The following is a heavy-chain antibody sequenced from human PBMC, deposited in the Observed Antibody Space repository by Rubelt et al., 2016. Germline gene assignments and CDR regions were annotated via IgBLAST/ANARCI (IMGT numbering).Heavy chain of an antibody. Sequence: QVQLQQWGAGLLKPSETLSLTCAVYGGSFSGYYWSWIRQPPGKGLEWIGEINHSGSTNYNPSLKSRVTKSVDTSKNQFSRKLSSVTAADTAVYYCARLAAAERGDDYWGQGTLVTVSS. J-gene: IGHJ4*02. D-gene: IGHD6-13*01. CDR2: INHSGST. CDR3: ARLAAAERGDDY. CDR1: GGSFSGYY. V-gene: IGHV4-34*01.